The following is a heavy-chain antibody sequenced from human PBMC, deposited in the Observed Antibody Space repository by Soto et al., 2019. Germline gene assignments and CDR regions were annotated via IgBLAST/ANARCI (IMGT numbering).Heavy chain of an antibody. V-gene: IGHV1-18*01. CDR2: ISAYNGNT. Sequence: QVQLVQSGAEVKKPGASVKVSCKAYGYTFTSYGISWVRQAPGQGLEWMGWISAYNGNTNYAQKPQGRVTMTTDTSRITAYMELRGMGSDDTAVNYCARDHDDSSGLNHDWFDPWGQGTLVTVSS. CDR1: GYTFTSYG. D-gene: IGHD3-22*01. CDR3: ARDHDDSSGLNHDWFDP. J-gene: IGHJ5*02.